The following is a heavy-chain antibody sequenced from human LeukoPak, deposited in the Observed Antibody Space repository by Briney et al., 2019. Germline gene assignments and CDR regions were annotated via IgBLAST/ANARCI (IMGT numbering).Heavy chain of an antibody. CDR2: ISGSGGST. CDR1: GFTFSSYA. D-gene: IGHD1-14*01. Sequence: GGSLRLSCAASGFTFSSYAMSWVRQAPGKGLEWVSAISGSGGSTYYADSVKGRFTISRDNSKNTLYLQMNSLRAEDTAVYYCAKAPERIYGWLYYFDYWGQGTLVTVSS. V-gene: IGHV3-23*01. CDR3: AKAPERIYGWLYYFDY. J-gene: IGHJ4*02.